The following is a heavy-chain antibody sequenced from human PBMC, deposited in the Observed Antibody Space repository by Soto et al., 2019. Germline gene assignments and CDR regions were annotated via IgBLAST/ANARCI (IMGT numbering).Heavy chain of an antibody. CDR2: IHNSGSS. J-gene: IGHJ4*02. V-gene: IGHV4-39*01. Sequence: QLQLQESGPGLVKPSETLSLTCTVFGDSVSSSSYHWGWIRQPPGKGLEWIGSIHNSGSSYFTPSLXXRXAXXTDKSKNQCSLNLNSVTAADTAVYYCARQAWEVTYWGQGPLVTVSS. CDR3: ARQAWEVTY. D-gene: IGHD1-26*01. CDR1: GDSVSSSSYH.